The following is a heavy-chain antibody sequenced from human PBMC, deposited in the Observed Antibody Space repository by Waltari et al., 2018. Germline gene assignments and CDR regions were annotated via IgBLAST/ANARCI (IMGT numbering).Heavy chain of an antibody. CDR2: ISSDGNFK. J-gene: IGHJ4*02. D-gene: IGHD3-10*02. V-gene: IGHV3-30*18. Sequence: QVQLVESGGGVVQPGKSVRISCQASGLPFRNYGFHWVRQAPGKALDWVAVISSDGNFKYHADSVKGRFTISRDNSRNTLYLQMDSLTIEDTGVYFCAKEKRNVGVDYWGQGILVTVSS. CDR3: AKEKRNVGVDY. CDR1: GLPFRNYG.